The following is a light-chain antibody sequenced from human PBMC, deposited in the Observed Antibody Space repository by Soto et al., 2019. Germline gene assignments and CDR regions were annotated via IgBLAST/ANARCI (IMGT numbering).Light chain of an antibody. CDR2: EVS. CDR3: SSYTSSSTLGV. J-gene: IGLJ1*01. Sequence: QSALTQPASVSGSPGQAITISCPGTISDVAGYNYVHWYQQHPGKAPKHMIFEVSNRPAGVSPRFSDSKSGNTASMTISGLQAKDEADYYGSSYTSSSTLGVFGTGTKLTVL. V-gene: IGLV2-14*01. CDR1: ISDVAGYNY.